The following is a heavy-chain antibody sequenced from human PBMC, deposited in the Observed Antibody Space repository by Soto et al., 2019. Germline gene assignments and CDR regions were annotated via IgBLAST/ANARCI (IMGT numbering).Heavy chain of an antibody. D-gene: IGHD6-19*01. Sequence: QVQLVESGGGVVQPGRSLRLSCAASGFTFSSYAMHWVRQAPGKGLEWVAVISYDGSNKYYADSVKGRFTISRDNSKNTLYLQMNSLGAEDTAVYYCARASGWLADDAFDIWGQGTMVTVSS. CDR1: GFTFSSYA. CDR3: ARASGWLADDAFDI. CDR2: ISYDGSNK. J-gene: IGHJ3*02. V-gene: IGHV3-30-3*01.